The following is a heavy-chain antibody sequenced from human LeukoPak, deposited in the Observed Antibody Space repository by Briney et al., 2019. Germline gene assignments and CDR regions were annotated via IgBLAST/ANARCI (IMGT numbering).Heavy chain of an antibody. CDR3: ARECGSSTSCYRGRGGPGYYYYMDV. CDR2: IDAGNGKT. Sequence: ASVKVSCKASGYTFTTYAIHWVRQAPGQRLEWMGWIDAGNGKTKYSQKFQGRVTITTDESTSTAYMELSSLRSEDTAVYYCARECGSSTSCYRGRGGPGYYYYMDVWGKGTTVTVSS. J-gene: IGHJ6*03. CDR1: GYTFTTYA. D-gene: IGHD2-2*02. V-gene: IGHV1-3*01.